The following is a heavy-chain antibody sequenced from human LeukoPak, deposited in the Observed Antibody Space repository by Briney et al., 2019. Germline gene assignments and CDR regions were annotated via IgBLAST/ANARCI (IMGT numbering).Heavy chain of an antibody. CDR2: ISVSGGNT. Sequence: GGSLRLSCAASGFTFSSYAMTWVRQAPGKGLEWVSDISVSGGNTYYADSVQGRFIISRDNSKNTLNPQMNSLRVEDTAVCYCAKGASGSYHTPYDYWGQGSLVTVSS. CDR3: AKGASGSYHTPYDY. J-gene: IGHJ4*02. CDR1: GFTFSSYA. D-gene: IGHD1-26*01. V-gene: IGHV3-23*01.